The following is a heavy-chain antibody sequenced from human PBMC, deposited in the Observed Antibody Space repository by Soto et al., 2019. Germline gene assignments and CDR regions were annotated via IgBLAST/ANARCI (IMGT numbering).Heavy chain of an antibody. CDR2: ISGSGDST. V-gene: IGHV3-23*01. Sequence: EVQLLESGGGLVQPGGSLRLSCAASGFTFSSYAMRWVRQAPVKGLEWVSAISGSGDSTYYADSVKGRFTISRDNSKNTPYLQMNSLRAEDTAVYYCARQRSGSYSDYRGQGTLVTVSS. CDR3: ARQRSGSYSDY. D-gene: IGHD1-26*01. CDR1: GFTFSSYA. J-gene: IGHJ4*02.